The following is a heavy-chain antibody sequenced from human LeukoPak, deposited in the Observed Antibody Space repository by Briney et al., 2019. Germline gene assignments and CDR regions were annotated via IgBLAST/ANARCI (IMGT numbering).Heavy chain of an antibody. D-gene: IGHD3-22*01. J-gene: IGHJ4*02. CDR3: ARTALNYYDINYFDY. Sequence: SETLSLTCTVSGYSISNGYYWGWIRQPPGKGLEWVGSIYHRGSTYYNPSLKSRVTISVDTSKNQFSLKLSSVTAADTAVYYCARTALNYYDINYFDYWGQGTLVTVSS. CDR1: GYSISNGYY. V-gene: IGHV4-38-2*02. CDR2: IYHRGST.